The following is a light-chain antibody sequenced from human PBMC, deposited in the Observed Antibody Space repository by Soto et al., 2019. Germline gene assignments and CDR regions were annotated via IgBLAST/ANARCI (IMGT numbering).Light chain of an antibody. CDR2: AAS. Sequence: EIVMTQSPGTLSVSPGERATLSCRASQGVSSYLAWYQQKPGQAPRLLIHAASSRATGIPARFSGSGSGTEFTLTISSLQSEDLGVYYCQQYNNWPMTFGQGTKVEIK. J-gene: IGKJ1*01. CDR3: QQYNNWPMT. V-gene: IGKV3-15*01. CDR1: QGVSSY.